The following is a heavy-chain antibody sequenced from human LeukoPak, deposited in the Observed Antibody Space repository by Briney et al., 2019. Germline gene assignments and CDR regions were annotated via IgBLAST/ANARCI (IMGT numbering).Heavy chain of an antibody. CDR1: GYSISSGYY. J-gene: IGHJ5*02. Sequence: SETLSLTCTVSGYSISSGYYWGWIRQPPGKGLEWIGSTYHSGSTYYNPSLKSRVTISVDTSKNQFSLTLSSVTAADTAVYYCAREGLNMVRGIIPKEAWGWFDPWGQGTLVTVSS. D-gene: IGHD3-10*01. V-gene: IGHV4-38-2*02. CDR3: AREGLNMVRGIIPKEAWGWFDP. CDR2: TYHSGST.